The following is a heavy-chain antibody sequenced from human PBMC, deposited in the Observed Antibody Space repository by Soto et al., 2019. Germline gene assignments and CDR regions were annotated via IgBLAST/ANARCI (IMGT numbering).Heavy chain of an antibody. V-gene: IGHV4-34*01. CDR1: GGSFSGYY. Sequence: SETLSLTCAVYGGSFSGYYWSWIRQPPGKGLEWIGEINHSGSTNYNPSLKSRVTISVDTSKNQFSLKLSSVTAADTAVYYCARGSPPYHWYFDLWGRGTLVTVSS. CDR3: ARGSPPYHWYFDL. CDR2: INHSGST. J-gene: IGHJ2*01.